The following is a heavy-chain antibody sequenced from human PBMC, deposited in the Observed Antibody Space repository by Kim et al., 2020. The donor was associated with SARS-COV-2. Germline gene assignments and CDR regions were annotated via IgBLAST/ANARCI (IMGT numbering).Heavy chain of an antibody. D-gene: IGHD5-18*01. J-gene: IGHJ4*02. V-gene: IGHV3-23*03. Sequence: DSVKGRFTIARDNSKNTRYRQMNSLRAEDTAVYYCAKEDRGYSYGYPPDYWGQGTLVTVSS. CDR3: AKEDRGYSYGYPPDY.